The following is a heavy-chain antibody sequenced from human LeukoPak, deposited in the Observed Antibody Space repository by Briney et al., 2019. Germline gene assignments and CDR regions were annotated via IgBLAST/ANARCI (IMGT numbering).Heavy chain of an antibody. CDR1: GYTFTSYG. V-gene: IGHV1-18*01. CDR3: ARAPYSSGWLGYDY. CDR2: ISAYNGNT. Sequence: VASVKVSCKASGYTFTSYGISWVRQAPGQGLEWMGWISAYNGNTNYAQKLQGRVTMTTDTSTSTAYMELRSLRSDDTAVYYCARAPYSSGWLGYDYWGQGTLVTVSS. J-gene: IGHJ4*02. D-gene: IGHD6-19*01.